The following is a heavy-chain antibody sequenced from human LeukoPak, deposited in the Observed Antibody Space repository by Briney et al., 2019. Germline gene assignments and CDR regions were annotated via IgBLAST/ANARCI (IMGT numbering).Heavy chain of an antibody. V-gene: IGHV3-23*01. CDR3: AKYTSGTSYRGLDQ. CDR2: ISGSNDNT. D-gene: IGHD3-10*01. J-gene: IGHJ4*02. CDR1: GFTFSSYA. Sequence: PGGSLRLSCAASGFTFSSYAMSWVRQAPGKGLEWVSSISGSNDNTYYADSVKDRFTISRDNSKNTLSLQMNSLRAEDTAVYSCAKYTSGTSYRGLDQWGQGTLSPSPQ.